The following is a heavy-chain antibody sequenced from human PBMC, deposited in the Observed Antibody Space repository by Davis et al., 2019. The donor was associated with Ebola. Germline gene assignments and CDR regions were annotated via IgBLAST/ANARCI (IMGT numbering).Heavy chain of an antibody. CDR3: ASRYCDITNCDAFDY. J-gene: IGHJ4*02. CDR2: ISSDSRSR. D-gene: IGHD2-2*01. CDR1: GFTFSSYS. Sequence: PGGSLRLSCAASGFTFSSYSMNWVRQAPGKGLEWVSYISSDSRSRYYADSVGGRFTISRGNAKNSLYLQMNSLRDEDTAVYYCASRYCDITNCDAFDYWGQGTLVTVSS. V-gene: IGHV3-48*02.